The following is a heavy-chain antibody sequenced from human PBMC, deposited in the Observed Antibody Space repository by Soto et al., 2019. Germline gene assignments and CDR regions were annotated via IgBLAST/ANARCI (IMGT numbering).Heavy chain of an antibody. CDR3: EKDSKFRGVFYGMDV. CDR2: ISGSGGST. J-gene: IGHJ6*02. V-gene: IGHV3-23*01. CDR1: GFTFSSYA. Sequence: EVQLLEAGGGLVQPGGSLRLSCAASGFTFSSYAMRWVRQAPGKGLEWVSGISGSGGSTSYSDSVKGRFTISRDNSKNTLYLQMNSLRGEDTAVYYCEKDSKFRGVFYGMDVWGQGTTVTVSS. D-gene: IGHD3-10*01.